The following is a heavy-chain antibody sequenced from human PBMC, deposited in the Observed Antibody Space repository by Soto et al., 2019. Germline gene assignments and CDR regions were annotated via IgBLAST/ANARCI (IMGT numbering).Heavy chain of an antibody. CDR3: ARSGYSYGPNID. D-gene: IGHD5-18*01. V-gene: IGHV1-69*01. J-gene: IGHJ4*02. Sequence: QVQLVQSGAEVQKPGSSVKVSCRAARGSFSASGFSWVLQAPGQGLEWVGGFIPIFGTANYAPKFQDRVTMTADESTSTVYMALSSLKSEDTAMYYWARSGYSYGPNIDWGQGTLVTVSS. CDR1: RGSFSASG. CDR2: FIPIFGTA.